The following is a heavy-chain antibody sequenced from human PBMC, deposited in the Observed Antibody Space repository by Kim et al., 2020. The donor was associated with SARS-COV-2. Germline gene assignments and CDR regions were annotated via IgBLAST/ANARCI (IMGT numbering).Heavy chain of an antibody. CDR2: ISYDGSNK. D-gene: IGHD3-22*01. CDR1: GFTFSSYG. V-gene: IGHV3-30*18. Sequence: GGSLRLSCAASGFTFSSYGMHWVRQAPGKGLEWVAVISYDGSNKYYADSVKGRFTISSDNSKNTLYLQMNSLRAEDTAVYYCAEDMSRGYDYYYGMDVWGQGTTVTVSS. J-gene: IGHJ6*02. CDR3: AEDMSRGYDYYYGMDV.